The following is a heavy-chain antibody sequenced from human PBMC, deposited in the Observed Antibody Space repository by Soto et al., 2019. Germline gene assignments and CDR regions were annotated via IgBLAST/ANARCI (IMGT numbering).Heavy chain of an antibody. CDR3: ARDRGDFWSGYFNYYYYYYMDV. Sequence: PGGSLRLSCAASGFTFSDYYMSRIRQAPGKGLEWVSYISSSGSTIYYADSVKGRFTISRDNAKNSLYLQMNSLRAEDTAVYYCARDRGDFWSGYFNYYYYYYMDVWGKGTTVTVSS. V-gene: IGHV3-11*01. J-gene: IGHJ6*03. D-gene: IGHD3-3*01. CDR2: ISSSGSTI. CDR1: GFTFSDYY.